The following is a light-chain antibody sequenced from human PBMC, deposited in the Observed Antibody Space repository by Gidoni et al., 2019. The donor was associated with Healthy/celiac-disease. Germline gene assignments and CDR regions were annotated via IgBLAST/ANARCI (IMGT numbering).Light chain of an antibody. CDR2: DAS. Sequence: EIVLTQSPATLSLSPGERASLSCRASQSVSIYLAWYQQKPGQAPRLLIYDASNRATGIPARFSGSGSGTDFTLTISSLEPEDFAVYYCQQRSNWPRTFXXXTKVEIK. J-gene: IGKJ1*01. CDR3: QQRSNWPRT. V-gene: IGKV3-11*01. CDR1: QSVSIY.